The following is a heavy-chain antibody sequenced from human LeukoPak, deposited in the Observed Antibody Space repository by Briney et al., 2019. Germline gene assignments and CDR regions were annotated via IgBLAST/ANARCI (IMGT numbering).Heavy chain of an antibody. V-gene: IGHV3-74*01. CDR2: VSSDGSIT. CDR3: ARDAVDTANAV. J-gene: IGHJ6*02. Sequence: GGSLRLSCAASGFTFSSYWMHWVRQAPGKGLVWVSRVSSDGSITDYTDSVKGRFTISRDNAKNTLYLQMNSLRAEDTAVYYCARDAVDTANAVWGQGTTVTVSS. CDR1: GFTFSSYW. D-gene: IGHD5-18*01.